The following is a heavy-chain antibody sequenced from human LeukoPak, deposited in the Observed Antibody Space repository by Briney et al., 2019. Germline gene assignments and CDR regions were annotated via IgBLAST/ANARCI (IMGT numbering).Heavy chain of an antibody. CDR1: GYTFTNYG. V-gene: IGHV1-18*01. CDR3: AREGLGELTLDY. Sequence: ASVKVSCKASGYTFTNYGINWVRQAPGQGLEWMGWISTSNGDTTYTQKFQDRVIMTTDTPANTAYMEVRSLRSDDTAIYYCAREGLGELTLDYWGQGTLVIVST. D-gene: IGHD3-16*01. CDR2: ISTSNGDT. J-gene: IGHJ4*02.